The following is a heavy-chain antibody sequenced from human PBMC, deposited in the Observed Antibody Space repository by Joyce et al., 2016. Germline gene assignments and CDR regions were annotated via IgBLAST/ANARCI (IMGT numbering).Heavy chain of an antibody. CDR1: GFTFSSYA. J-gene: IGHJ4*02. CDR2: ISDSAYST. CDR3: AKDLESIGAAGTGLVDY. Sequence: EVPLLESGGGLVQPGGSLRLSCAASGFTFSSYAMSWVRQAPGGGVVWFSTISDSAYSTYYADSVKGRFTISRDNSKNTLSLQMNSLRAEDTAVYFCAKDLESIGAAGTGLVDYWGQGTRVTVSS. D-gene: IGHD6-13*01. V-gene: IGHV3-23*01.